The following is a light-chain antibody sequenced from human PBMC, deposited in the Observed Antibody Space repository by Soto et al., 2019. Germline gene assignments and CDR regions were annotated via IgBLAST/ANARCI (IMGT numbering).Light chain of an antibody. J-gene: IGKJ4*01. CDR1: QSLLHSSGHNC. CDR2: LGS. V-gene: IGKV2-28*01. Sequence: DIVMTQSPLYLPVTPGEPASISCRSSQSLLHSSGHNCLDWYLQKPGQSPQLLIHLGSSRASGVPDRFSGGGSGTDFTLRISRVEAEDVGVYYCMQALQSPPTFGGGTRVEIK. CDR3: MQALQSPPT.